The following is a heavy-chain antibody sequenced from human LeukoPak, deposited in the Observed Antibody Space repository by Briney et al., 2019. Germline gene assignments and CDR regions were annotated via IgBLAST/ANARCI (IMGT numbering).Heavy chain of an antibody. CDR1: GGTFSSYA. V-gene: IGHV1-69*13. Sequence: ASVKVSCKASGGTFSSYAISWVRQAPGQELEWMGGIIPIFGTANYAQKFQGRVTITADESTSTAYMELSSLRSEDTAVYYCAIVMDDYGDRDYWGQGTLVTVSS. CDR3: AIVMDDYGDRDY. J-gene: IGHJ4*02. CDR2: IIPIFGTA. D-gene: IGHD4-17*01.